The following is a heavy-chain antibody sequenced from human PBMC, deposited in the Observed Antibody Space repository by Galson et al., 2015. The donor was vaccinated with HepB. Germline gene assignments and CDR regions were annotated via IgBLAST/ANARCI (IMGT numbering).Heavy chain of an antibody. D-gene: IGHD1-1*01. V-gene: IGHV1-3*01. CDR1: GYTFTSYA. CDR2: INAGNGNT. Sequence: SVKVSCKASGYTFTSYAMHWVRQAPGQRLEWMGWINAGNGNTKYSQKFQGRVTITRDTSASTAYMELSSLRSEDTAVYYCASFSVGTYYFDYWGQGTLVTVSS. CDR3: ASFSVGTYYFDY. J-gene: IGHJ4*02.